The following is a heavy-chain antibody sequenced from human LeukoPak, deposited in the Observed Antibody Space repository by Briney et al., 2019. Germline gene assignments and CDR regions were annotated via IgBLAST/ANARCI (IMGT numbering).Heavy chain of an antibody. CDR2: IYYSGST. D-gene: IGHD3-3*02. J-gene: IGHJ5*02. CDR3: ARTSIFGVVGFDP. V-gene: IGHV4-59*08. Sequence: SETLSLTCTVSGGSVSNYYWSWIRQPPGKGLEWIGYIYYSGSTNYNPSLKSRLTISVDTSKNHFSLKLSLVTAADTAVDYCARTSIFGVVGFDPWGQGTLVTVSS. CDR1: GGSVSNYY.